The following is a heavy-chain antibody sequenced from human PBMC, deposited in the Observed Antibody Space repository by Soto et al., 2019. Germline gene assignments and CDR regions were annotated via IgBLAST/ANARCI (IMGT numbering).Heavy chain of an antibody. D-gene: IGHD3-10*01. V-gene: IGHV1-46*01. CDR3: AREGSYYFDSRIDY. CDR2: VNPSGGPT. Sequence: QVRLVQSGAEVKKPGDSVSVSCKAPEYTFANHFIHWVRQAPGHGLEWMGIVNPSGGPTRYTQKFQGRVTMTRDTSTSTVYMVLSSLTYADTAVYYCAREGSYYFDSRIDYWGQGTLVTVSS. J-gene: IGHJ4*02. CDR1: EYTFANHF.